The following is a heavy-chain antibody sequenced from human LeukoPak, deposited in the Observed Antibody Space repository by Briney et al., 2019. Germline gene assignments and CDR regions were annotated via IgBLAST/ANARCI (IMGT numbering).Heavy chain of an antibody. J-gene: IGHJ4*02. CDR1: GYTFTSYG. D-gene: IGHD1-20*01. CDR2: ISAYNGNT. CDR3: ARRYNWNDGPEFDY. V-gene: IGHV1-18*01. Sequence: ASVKVSCKASGYTFTSYGISWVRQAPGQGLEWMGWISAYNGNTNYAQKLQGRVTMTTDTSTSTAYMELRSLRPDDTAVYYCARRYNWNDGPEFDYWGQGTLVTVPS.